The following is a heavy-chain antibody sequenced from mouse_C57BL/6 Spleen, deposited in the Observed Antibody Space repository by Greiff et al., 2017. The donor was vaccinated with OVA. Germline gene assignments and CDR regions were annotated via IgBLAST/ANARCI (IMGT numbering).Heavy chain of an antibody. V-gene: IGHV5-4*01. CDR2: ISDGGSYT. D-gene: IGHD1-1*01. CDR3: ARDYYGSLTGYFDY. J-gene: IGHJ2*01. Sequence: EVHLVESGGGLVKPGGSLKLSCAASGFTFSSYAMSWVRQTPEKRLEWVATISDGGSYTYYPDNVKGRFTISRDNAKNNLYLQMSHLKSEDTAMYYCARDYYGSLTGYFDYWGQGTTLTVSS. CDR1: GFTFSSYA.